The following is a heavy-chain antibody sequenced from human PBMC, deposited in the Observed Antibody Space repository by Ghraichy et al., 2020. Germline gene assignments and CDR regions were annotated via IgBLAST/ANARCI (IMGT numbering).Heavy chain of an antibody. CDR1: GFTFSNSW. CDR2: INSDESTT. D-gene: IGHD5-12*01. J-gene: IGHJ4*02. Sequence: GESLNISCAASGFTFSNSWMHWVRQAPGKGLVWVSYINSDESTTTYADSVKGRFTISRDNAKNTVYLQMNSLRVEVTAVYYCARDVSYSGYDWGQGTLVTVSS. V-gene: IGHV3-74*01. CDR3: ARDVSYSGYD.